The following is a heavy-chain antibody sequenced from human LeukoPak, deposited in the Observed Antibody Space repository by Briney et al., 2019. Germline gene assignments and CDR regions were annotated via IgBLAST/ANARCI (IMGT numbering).Heavy chain of an antibody. J-gene: IGHJ4*02. CDR1: GFTFDDYA. Sequence: GGSLRLSCAASGFTFDDYAMHWVRQAPGKGLEWVSGISWNSGSIGYADSVKGRFTISRDNAKNSLYLQMNSLRAEDTALYYCAKGPYSSYVPIFFDYWGQGTLVTASS. D-gene: IGHD5-18*01. CDR3: AKGPYSSYVPIFFDY. CDR2: ISWNSGSI. V-gene: IGHV3-9*01.